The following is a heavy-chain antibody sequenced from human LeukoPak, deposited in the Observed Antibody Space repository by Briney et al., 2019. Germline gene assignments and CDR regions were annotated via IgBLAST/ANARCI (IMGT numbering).Heavy chain of an antibody. CDR2: IKLDGSDK. CDR1: GFTFSRYW. CDR3: EKGGHSCDL. D-gene: IGHD3-22*01. Sequence: PGGSLRLSSVAAGFTFSRYWMSLVRPAPEGGVGWVANIKLDGSDKYSVHPVKGRFTISRDNPKNSLYLQINTVRAEDTPVYYCEKGGHSCDLWGQGTLVSVSS. J-gene: IGHJ4*02. V-gene: IGHV3-7*01.